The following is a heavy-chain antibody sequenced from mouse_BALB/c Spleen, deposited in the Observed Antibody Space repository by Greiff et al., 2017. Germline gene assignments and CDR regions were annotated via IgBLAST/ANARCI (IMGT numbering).Heavy chain of an antibody. CDR2: IDPSDSET. CDR3: AREKDGNYYYAMDY. V-gene: IGHV1-69*02. J-gene: IGHJ4*01. D-gene: IGHD2-1*01. Sequence: VQLQQPGAELVKPGAPVKLSCKASGYTFTSYWMNWVKQRPGRGLEWIGRIDPSDSETHYNQKFKDKATLTVDKSSSTAYIQLSSLTSEDSAVYYCAREKDGNYYYAMDYWGQGTAVTVSS. CDR1: GYTFTSYW.